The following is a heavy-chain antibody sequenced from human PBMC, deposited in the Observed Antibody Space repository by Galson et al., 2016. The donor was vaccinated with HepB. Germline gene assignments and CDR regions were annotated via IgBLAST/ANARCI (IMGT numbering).Heavy chain of an antibody. CDR1: GFTFSSYG. D-gene: IGHD2-2*01. CDR2: IWYDGSNK. V-gene: IGHV3-33*01. Sequence: SLRLSCAASGFTFSSYGMHWVRQAPGKGLEWVAVIWYDGSNKYYADSVKGRFTISRDNSKNTLYLQMNSLRPEDTAVYYCARGRPYCSSTSCYPTYYYYYGMDVWGQGTTVTVSS. CDR3: ARGRPYCSSTSCYPTYYYYYGMDV. J-gene: IGHJ6*02.